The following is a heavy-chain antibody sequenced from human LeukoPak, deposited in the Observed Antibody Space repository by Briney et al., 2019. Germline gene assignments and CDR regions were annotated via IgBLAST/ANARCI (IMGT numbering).Heavy chain of an antibody. V-gene: IGHV1-8*03. D-gene: IGHD3-22*01. CDR3: ARGVQYYYDSSGWRPFDL. J-gene: IGHJ3*01. Sequence: GASVKVSCKASGYTFTSYDINWVRQATGQGLEWMGWMNPNSGNTGYAQKFQGRVTITRNTSISTAYMELSSLRSEDTAVYYCARGVQYYYDSSGWRPFDLWGQGTRVTVSS. CDR1: GYTFTSYD. CDR2: MNPNSGNT.